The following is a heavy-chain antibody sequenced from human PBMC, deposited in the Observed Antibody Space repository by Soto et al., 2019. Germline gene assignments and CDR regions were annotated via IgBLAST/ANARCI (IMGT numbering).Heavy chain of an antibody. D-gene: IGHD2-21*02. J-gene: IGHJ4*02. CDR3: AKDGQAHPAYCGGDCYFDC. CDR2: ISGSGGST. CDR1: GFTFSSYA. Sequence: PGGSLRLSCAASGFTFSSYAMSWVRQAPGKGLEWVSAISGSGGSTYYADSVKGRFTISRDNSKNTLYLQMNSLRAEDTAVYYCAKDGQAHPAYCGGDCYFDCWGQGTLGTVSS. V-gene: IGHV3-23*01.